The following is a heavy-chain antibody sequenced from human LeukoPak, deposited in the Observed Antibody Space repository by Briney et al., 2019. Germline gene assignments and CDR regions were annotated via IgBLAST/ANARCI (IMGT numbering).Heavy chain of an antibody. CDR2: IYYSGGT. CDR3: ARERQWWYPHYYFDY. D-gene: IGHD2-15*01. J-gene: IGHJ4*02. Sequence: PSETLSLTCTVSGGSISSSSYYWGWIRQPPGKGLEWIGSIYYSGGTYYNPSLKSRVTISVDTSKNQFSLNLSSVTAADTAVYYCARERQWWYPHYYFDYWGQGTLVTVSS. CDR1: GGSISSSSYY. V-gene: IGHV4-39*07.